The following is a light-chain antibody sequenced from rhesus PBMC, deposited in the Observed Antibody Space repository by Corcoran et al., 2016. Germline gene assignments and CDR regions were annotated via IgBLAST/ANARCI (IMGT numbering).Light chain of an antibody. CDR1: QDISIY. J-gene: IGKJ3*01. CDR3: LQYNNKWT. Sequence: DTQMTQSPSSLSASVGDRVTITCRASQDISIYLSWHQQKPGKAPKRLIYDASSLESGVPSRFSGSGSGTEFTLIINSLQPEDFAAYYCLQYNNKWTFGPGTKLDIK. V-gene: IGKV1-36*01. CDR2: DAS.